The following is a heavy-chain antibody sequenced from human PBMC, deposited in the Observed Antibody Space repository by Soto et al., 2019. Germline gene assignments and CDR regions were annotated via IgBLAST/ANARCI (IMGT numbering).Heavy chain of an antibody. Sequence: QVQLVQSGAEVKKPGSSVKVSCKASGGTFSSYTISWVRQAPGQGLEWMGRIIPILGIANYAQKFQGRVTITADKSTSTAYMELSSLRSEDTAVYYCAREGGSYRYPFDYWGQGTLVTVSS. CDR1: GGTFSSYT. CDR2: IIPILGIA. CDR3: AREGGSYRYPFDY. D-gene: IGHD3-16*02. J-gene: IGHJ4*02. V-gene: IGHV1-69*08.